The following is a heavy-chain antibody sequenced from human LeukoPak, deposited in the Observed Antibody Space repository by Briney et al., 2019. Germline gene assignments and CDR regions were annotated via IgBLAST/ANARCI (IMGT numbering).Heavy chain of an antibody. J-gene: IGHJ5*02. V-gene: IGHV4-61*02. D-gene: IGHD3-3*01. CDR1: GGSISSGSYY. CDR3: ARARITIFGVANWFDP. CDR2: IYTSGST. Sequence: PSETLSLTCTVSGGSISSGSYYWSWIRQPAGKGLEWIGRIYTSGSTNYNPSLKGRVTISVDTSKNQFSLKLSSVTAADTAVYYCARARITIFGVANWFDPWGQGTLVTVSS.